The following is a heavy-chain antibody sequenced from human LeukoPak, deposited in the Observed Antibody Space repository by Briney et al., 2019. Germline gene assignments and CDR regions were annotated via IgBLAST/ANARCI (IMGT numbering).Heavy chain of an antibody. V-gene: IGHV3-7*05. J-gene: IGHJ6*02. D-gene: IGHD4-17*01. Sequence: GGSLRLSCAGSGFTFSNSWMSWVRQAPGEGLEWVANIKEDGSQKCYADSVKGRYSISRDNGKNALYLQLNSLRAEDTAVYYCARWVTTPYFGLDVWGQGTTVTVSS. CDR2: IKEDGSQK. CDR3: ARWVTTPYFGLDV. CDR1: GFTFSNSW.